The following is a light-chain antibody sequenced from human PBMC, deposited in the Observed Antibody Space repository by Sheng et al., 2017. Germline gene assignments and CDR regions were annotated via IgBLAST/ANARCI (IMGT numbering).Light chain of an antibody. CDR3: QQYYSTPMYT. CDR2: KAS. J-gene: IGKJ2*01. Sequence: DIQMTQSPSTLSASVGDRVTITCRASQSISSWLAWYQQKPGKAPKLLIYKASSLESGVPSRFSGSGSGTEFTLTISSLQPEDFATYYCQQYYSTPMYTFGQGTKLEIK. CDR1: QSISSW. V-gene: IGKV1-5*03.